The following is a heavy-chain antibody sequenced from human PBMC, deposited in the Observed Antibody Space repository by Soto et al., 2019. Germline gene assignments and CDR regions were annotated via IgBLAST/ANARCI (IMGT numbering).Heavy chain of an antibody. V-gene: IGHV4-39*02. D-gene: IGHD1-26*01. J-gene: IGHJ5*02. CDR3: ATQEVGGSYVYTFDP. Sequence: SETLSLTCTFSGGSISSSSYYWGWIRQPPGKGLEWIGSIYYSGSTYYNPSLKSRVTISVDTSKNHFSLKLSSVTAADTAVYYCATQEVGGSYVYTFDPWGQGTLVTV. CDR1: GGSISSSSYY. CDR2: IYYSGST.